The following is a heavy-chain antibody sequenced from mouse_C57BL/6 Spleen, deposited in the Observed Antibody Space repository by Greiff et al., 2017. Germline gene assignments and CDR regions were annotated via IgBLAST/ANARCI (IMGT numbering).Heavy chain of an antibody. D-gene: IGHD1-1*01. J-gene: IGHJ2*01. CDR1: GYTFTSYG. V-gene: IGHV1-81*01. CDR3: ARGTSYYYGSSYV. Sequence: QVQLKESGAELARPGASVKLSCKASGYTFTSYGVSWVKQRTGQGLEWIGEIYPRSGNTYYNEKFKGKATLTADKSSSTAYMELRSLTSEDAAVYFCARGTSYYYGSSYVWGQGTTLTVSS. CDR2: IYPRSGNT.